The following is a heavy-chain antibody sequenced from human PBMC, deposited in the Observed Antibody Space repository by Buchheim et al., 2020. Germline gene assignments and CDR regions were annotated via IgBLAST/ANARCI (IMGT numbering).Heavy chain of an antibody. D-gene: IGHD2-2*01. V-gene: IGHV1-8*02. J-gene: IGHJ4*02. Sequence: QVQLVQSGAEVKKPGASVKVSCKASGYTFTGYYMHWVRQAPGQGLEWMGWINPNSGNTGYAQKFQGRVTMTRNTSISTAYMELSSLRSEDTAVYYCASASTSCPFDYWGQGTL. CDR3: ASASTSCPFDY. CDR1: GYTFTGYY. CDR2: INPNSGNT.